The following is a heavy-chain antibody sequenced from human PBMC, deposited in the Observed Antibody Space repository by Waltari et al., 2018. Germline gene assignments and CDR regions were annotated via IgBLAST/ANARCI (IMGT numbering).Heavy chain of an antibody. CDR2: IGGGGRPV. V-gene: IGHV3-48*02. CDR3: ARGWLENSFDL. J-gene: IGHJ3*01. D-gene: IGHD6-19*01. Sequence: ESGGTLAHAGTSLSLTCAASGFKIKGFSMDWVRQAPGKGPQWLSFIGGGGRPVYYEDSVRGRFTISRDDATNVVHLEMRDLREEDSATYYCARGWLENSFDLWGPGTTVTVSS. CDR1: GFKIKGFS.